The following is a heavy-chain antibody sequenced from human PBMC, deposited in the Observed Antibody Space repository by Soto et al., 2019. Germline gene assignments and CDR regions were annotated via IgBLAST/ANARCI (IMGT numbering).Heavy chain of an antibody. J-gene: IGHJ4*02. CDR3: AHRAYYYDSSGYYSAFGVFDY. CDR2: IYWDDDK. CDR1: GFSLSTSGVG. Sequence: QITLKESGPTLVKPTQTLTLTCTFSGFSLSTSGVGVGWIRQPPGKALDWLALIYWDDDKRYSPSLKSRLTITKDTSKNQVVLTMTNMDPVDTATYYCAHRAYYYDSSGYYSAFGVFDYWGQGTLVTVSS. D-gene: IGHD3-22*01. V-gene: IGHV2-5*02.